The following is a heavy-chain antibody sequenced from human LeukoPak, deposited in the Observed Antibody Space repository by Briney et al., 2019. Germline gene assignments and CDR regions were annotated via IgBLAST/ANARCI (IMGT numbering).Heavy chain of an antibody. V-gene: IGHV4-39*01. Sequence: SETLSLTCSVSGGSITSGDYRWGWNRQSPGKGLEWIGSFYNRGSPYYNPSLKSRVTISLDTSKKQFSLKLTSVTAADTAIYYCARQFDYWGPGTLVTVSS. CDR2: FYNRGSP. CDR1: GGSITSGDYR. CDR3: ARQFDY. J-gene: IGHJ4*02.